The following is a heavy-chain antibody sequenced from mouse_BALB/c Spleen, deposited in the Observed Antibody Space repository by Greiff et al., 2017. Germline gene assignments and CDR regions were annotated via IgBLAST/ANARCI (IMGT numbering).Heavy chain of an antibody. CDR1: GYTFTSYW. CDR2: IYPGNSDT. Sequence: VQLKQSGTVLARPGASVKMSCKASGYTFTSYWMHWVKQRPGQGLEWIGAIYPGNSDTSYNQKFKGKAKLTAVTSTSTAYMELSSLTNEDSAVYYCTREGEKLNGYYFDYWGQGTTLTVSS. CDR3: TREGEKLNGYYFDY. D-gene: IGHD2-2*01. J-gene: IGHJ2*01. V-gene: IGHV1-5*01.